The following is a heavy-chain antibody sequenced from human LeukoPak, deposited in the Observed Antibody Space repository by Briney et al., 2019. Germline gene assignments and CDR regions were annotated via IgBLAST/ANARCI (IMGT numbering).Heavy chain of an antibody. CDR1: GYTFSAYG. Sequence: ASVKVSCKTPGYTFSAYGISWLRQAPGQGLEWMGWITGNNGHTNYAPSLQGRVTMTTDTSTNTAYMELTNLRSDDTAVYYCARDQRNSGSYRFEYWGQGTLVTVS. CDR2: ITGNNGHT. V-gene: IGHV1-18*01. D-gene: IGHD1-26*01. CDR3: ARDQRNSGSYRFEY. J-gene: IGHJ4*02.